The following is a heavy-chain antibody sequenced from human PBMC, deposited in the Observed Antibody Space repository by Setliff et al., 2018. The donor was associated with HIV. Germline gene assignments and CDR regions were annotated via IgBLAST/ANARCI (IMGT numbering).Heavy chain of an antibody. Sequence: GGSLRLSCAASGFTFDDYGMSWVRQAPGKGLEWVSAISSNGGSTYYADSVKGRFTISRDNSKNTLYLQMSSLRAEDTAVYYCVKDGSYYYDTLWVDYWGQGTLVTVSS. V-gene: IGHV3-64D*09. CDR2: ISSNGGST. J-gene: IGHJ4*02. D-gene: IGHD3-22*01. CDR3: VKDGSYYYDTLWVDY. CDR1: GFTFDDYG.